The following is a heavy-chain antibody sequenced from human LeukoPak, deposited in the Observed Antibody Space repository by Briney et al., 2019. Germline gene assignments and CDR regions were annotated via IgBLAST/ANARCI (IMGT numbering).Heavy chain of an antibody. V-gene: IGHV1-8*01. CDR1: GYTFTSYD. CDR2: MNPYSGNT. J-gene: IGHJ4*02. CDR3: ARGWGRYCSTTNCSRAFAY. Sequence: ASVKVSCKASGYTFTSYDINWVRQATGQGLEWMGWMNPYSGNTGSAQKFQGRVTMTRNTSISTAYMELSSLRSEDTAVYYCARGWGRYCSTTNCSRAFAYWGQGTLDTVSS. D-gene: IGHD2-2*01.